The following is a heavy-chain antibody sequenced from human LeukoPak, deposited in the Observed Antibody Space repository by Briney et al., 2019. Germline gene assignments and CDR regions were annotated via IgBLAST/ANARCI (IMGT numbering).Heavy chain of an antibody. Sequence: RASVKVSCKASGYTFTSYAMHWVRQAPGQRLEWMGWMNPNSGNTGYAQKFQGRVTITRNTSISTAYMELSSLRSEDTAVYYCARSQVYAVPDYWGQGTLVTVSS. V-gene: IGHV1-8*03. CDR2: MNPNSGNT. J-gene: IGHJ4*02. CDR1: GYTFTSYA. CDR3: ARSQVYAVPDY. D-gene: IGHD2-8*01.